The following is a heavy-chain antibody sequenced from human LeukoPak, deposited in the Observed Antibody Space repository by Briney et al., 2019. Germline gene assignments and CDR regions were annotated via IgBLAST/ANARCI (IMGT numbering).Heavy chain of an antibody. Sequence: SETLSLTCTVYRGSISSSSYYWDWIRQPPGRGLEWIGGIYYTGSTYYNPSLKSRVTISVDTSKNLFSLKLSSVTAADTAVYYCARRDYSGDYFDYWGQGTLVTVSS. CDR3: ARRDYSGDYFDY. V-gene: IGHV4-39*02. CDR2: IYYTGST. CDR1: RGSISSSSYY. D-gene: IGHD2-15*01. J-gene: IGHJ4*02.